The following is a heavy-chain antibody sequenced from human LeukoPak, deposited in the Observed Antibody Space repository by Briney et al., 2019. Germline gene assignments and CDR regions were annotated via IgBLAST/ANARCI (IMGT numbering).Heavy chain of an antibody. CDR3: AREDSSGWYWYYYYMDV. J-gene: IGHJ6*03. D-gene: IGHD6-19*01. V-gene: IGHV3-48*03. Sequence: PGGSLRLSCAASGFTFSSYEMNWVRQAPGKGLEWVSYISSSGSTIYYADSVKGRFTISRDNSNNTLYLQMNSLRAEDTAVYYCAREDSSGWYWYYYYMDVWGKGTTVTVSS. CDR1: GFTFSSYE. CDR2: ISSSGSTI.